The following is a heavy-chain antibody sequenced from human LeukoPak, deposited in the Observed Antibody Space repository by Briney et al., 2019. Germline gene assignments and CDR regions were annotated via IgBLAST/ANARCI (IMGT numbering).Heavy chain of an antibody. V-gene: IGHV3-74*01. Sequence: PGGSLRLSCAASGFTFDDYAMHWVRQAPGKGLVWVSRINSDGSSTSYADSVKGRFTISRDNAKNTLYLQMNSLRAEDTAVYYCASGPVLLWFGELLVWGQGTLVTVSS. D-gene: IGHD3-10*01. J-gene: IGHJ4*02. CDR3: ASGPVLLWFGELLV. CDR2: INSDGSST. CDR1: GFTFDDYA.